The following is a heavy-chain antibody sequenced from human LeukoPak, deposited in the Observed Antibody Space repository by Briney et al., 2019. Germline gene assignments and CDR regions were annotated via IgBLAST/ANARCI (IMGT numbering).Heavy chain of an antibody. D-gene: IGHD4-23*01. CDR2: ISSSGSTI. CDR3: ARVGYGGNDFDY. CDR1: GFTFSSYE. Sequence: PGGSLRLSCAASGFTFSSYETNWVRQAPGKGLEWVSYISSSGSTIYYADSVKGRFTISRDNAKNSLYLQMNSLRAEDTAVYYCARVGYGGNDFDYWGQGTLVTVSS. J-gene: IGHJ4*02. V-gene: IGHV3-48*03.